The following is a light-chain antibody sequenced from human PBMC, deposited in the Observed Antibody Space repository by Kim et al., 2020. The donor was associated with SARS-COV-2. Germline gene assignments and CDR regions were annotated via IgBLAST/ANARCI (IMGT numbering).Light chain of an antibody. Sequence: SSELTQPPSVSVSPGQTASITCSGDKLGDKYACWYQQKPGQSPVLVIYQDTIRPSGIPERFSASNSGNTATLTISGTQAMDEADYYCQAWDSSTGGVFGGGTQLTVL. CDR3: QAWDSSTGGV. CDR1: KLGDKY. V-gene: IGLV3-1*01. CDR2: QDT. J-gene: IGLJ3*02.